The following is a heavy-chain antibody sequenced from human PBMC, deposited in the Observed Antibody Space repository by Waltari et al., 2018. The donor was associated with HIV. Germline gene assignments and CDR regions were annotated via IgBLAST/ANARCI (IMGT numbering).Heavy chain of an antibody. J-gene: IGHJ5*02. V-gene: IGHV4-59*01. D-gene: IGHD3-10*01. Sequence: QVQLQESGPGLVKPSETLSLTCTVSGGSISSYYWSWIRQPPGKGLAWIGYIYYSGSTNYNPSLKSRVTISVDTSKNQFSLKLSSVTAADTAVYYCARDRGWLNWFDPWGQGTLVTVSS. CDR3: ARDRGWLNWFDP. CDR2: IYYSGST. CDR1: GGSISSYY.